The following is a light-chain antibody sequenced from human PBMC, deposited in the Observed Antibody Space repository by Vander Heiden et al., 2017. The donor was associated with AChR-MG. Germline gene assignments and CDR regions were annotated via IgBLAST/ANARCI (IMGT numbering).Light chain of an antibody. CDR1: QSLAHSDGNTY. CDR2: KVS. Sequence: EVVMTQSPLSLAVTLGQPASISCRSSQSLAHSDGNTYLNRFQQRPGQSPRRLIYKVSNRDSGVPDRFSGSGSGTDFTLKISRVEAEDVGVYYCMQGTHWPWWTIGQGTKVEIK. J-gene: IGKJ1*01. V-gene: IGKV2-30*02. CDR3: MQGTHWPWWT.